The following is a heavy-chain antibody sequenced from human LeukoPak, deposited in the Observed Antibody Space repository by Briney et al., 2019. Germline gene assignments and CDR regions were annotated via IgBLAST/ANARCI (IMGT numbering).Heavy chain of an antibody. CDR2: ISYDRRNT. Sequence: PSGRSLRLSCAASGFTFSSYGMHWVRQAPGKGLEWVAVISYDRRNTYYADSVKGRFTISRDNSKNTLYLQMNSLRAEDTAVYYCAKMHDYGDYEPYYYGMDVWGQGTTVTVSS. D-gene: IGHD4-17*01. CDR3: AKMHDYGDYEPYYYGMDV. V-gene: IGHV3-30*18. J-gene: IGHJ6*02. CDR1: GFTFSSYG.